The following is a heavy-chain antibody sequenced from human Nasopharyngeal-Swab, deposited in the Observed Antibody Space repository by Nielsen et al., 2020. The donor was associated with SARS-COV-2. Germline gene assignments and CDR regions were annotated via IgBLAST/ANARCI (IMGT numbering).Heavy chain of an antibody. CDR1: GFPFRNYY. D-gene: IGHD2-8*01. J-gene: IGHJ4*02. Sequence: GESLKISCAASGFPFRNYYITWVRQPPGKGPEWVANIKQDGSEKKYVDSVKGRFTISRDDAKNSLHLQMNSLRAEDTAVYYCAREAYYNAVDYWGQGTLVTVSS. CDR3: AREAYYNAVDY. V-gene: IGHV3-7*04. CDR2: IKQDGSEK.